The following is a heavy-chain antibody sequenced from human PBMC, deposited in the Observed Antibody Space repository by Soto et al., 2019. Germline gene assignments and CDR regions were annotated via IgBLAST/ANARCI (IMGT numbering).Heavy chain of an antibody. V-gene: IGHV4-34*01. Sequence: LSLTCAVYGGSFSGYYWSWIRQPPGKGLEWIGEINHSGSTNYNPSLKSRVTISVDTSKNQFSLKLSSVTAADTAVYYCARVVLVRMDVWGQGTTVTVS. J-gene: IGHJ6*02. D-gene: IGHD2-21*01. CDR3: ARVVLVRMDV. CDR1: GGSFSGYY. CDR2: INHSGST.